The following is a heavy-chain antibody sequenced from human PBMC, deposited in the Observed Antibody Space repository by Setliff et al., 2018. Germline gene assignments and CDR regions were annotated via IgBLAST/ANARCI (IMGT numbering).Heavy chain of an antibody. CDR1: GGSISPFY. CDR3: ARTGTYRYFDY. J-gene: IGHJ4*02. V-gene: IGHV4-59*08. CDR2: IFYTGKS. D-gene: IGHD1-1*01. Sequence: PSETLSLTCTVSGGSISPFYWHWIRQSPGKGLEWIGYIFYTGKSSYNPSLKSRVTISVDTSKNQFSLNLRSVTAADTAVYYCARTGTYRYFDYWGQGTQVTISS.